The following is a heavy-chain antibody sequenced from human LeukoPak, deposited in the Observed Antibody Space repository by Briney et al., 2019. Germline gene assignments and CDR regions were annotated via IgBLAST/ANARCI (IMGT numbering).Heavy chain of an antibody. CDR3: ARGLEQWLVRPRWFAP. CDR1: GGSFCGYD. V-gene: IGHV4-34*01. CDR2: INHSGST. D-gene: IGHD6-19*01. Sequence: SETLSLTCAVYGGSFCGYDGSWMRQPPGKGVEGSGEINHSGSTNYTPSIQSRVPISVDTSKNQFSLKLSSVPAPDTAVYYCARGLEQWLVRPRWFAPWGQGTLVTASS. J-gene: IGHJ5*02.